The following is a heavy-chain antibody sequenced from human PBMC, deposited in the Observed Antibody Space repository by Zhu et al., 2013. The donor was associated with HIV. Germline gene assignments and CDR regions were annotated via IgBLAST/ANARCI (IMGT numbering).Heavy chain of an antibody. V-gene: IGHV1-8*01. CDR3: AKGRWDSSGWSY. CDR2: MNPNSGDT. CDR1: GYIFTVYD. J-gene: IGHJ4*02. Sequence: QVQLVQSGAEVKKPGASVKVTCRTSGYIFTVYDINWVRQAPGQGLEWMGWMNPNSGDTGYGQKFQGRVTMTRNISINXAYMELASLTSEDTAVYYCAKGRWDSSGWSYWGQGTLVTVSA. D-gene: IGHD6-19*01.